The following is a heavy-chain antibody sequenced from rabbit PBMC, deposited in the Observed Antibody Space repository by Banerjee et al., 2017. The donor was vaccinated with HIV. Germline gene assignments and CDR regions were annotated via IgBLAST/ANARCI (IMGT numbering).Heavy chain of an antibody. CDR1: GFSFSSRYW. Sequence: QEQLEESGGDLVKPEGALTLTCTASGFSFSSRYWIYWVRQAPGKGLEWIACINTSSGSTVYATWAKGRFTISRTSSTTVALQMTSLTAADTATYFCSRGYASSSGYLRYFGLWGPGTLVTVS. D-gene: IGHD1-1*01. J-gene: IGHJ4*01. CDR2: INTSSGST. V-gene: IGHV1S45*01. CDR3: SRGYASSSGYLRYFGL.